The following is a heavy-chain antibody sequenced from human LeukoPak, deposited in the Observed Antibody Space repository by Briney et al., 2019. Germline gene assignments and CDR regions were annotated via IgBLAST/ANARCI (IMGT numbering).Heavy chain of an antibody. CDR2: ISSSGTTI. CDR1: GFTFSDYY. V-gene: IGHV3-11*01. CDR3: ARDETRRQYYYDSSGYYPDAFDI. D-gene: IGHD3-22*01. Sequence: GGSLRLSCAASGFTFSDYYMNWIRQAPGKGLEWVSFISSSGTTIYYADSVKGRFTISRDNAKNSLYLQMNSLRAEDTAVYYCARDETRRQYYYDSSGYYPDAFDIWGQGTMVTVSS. J-gene: IGHJ3*02.